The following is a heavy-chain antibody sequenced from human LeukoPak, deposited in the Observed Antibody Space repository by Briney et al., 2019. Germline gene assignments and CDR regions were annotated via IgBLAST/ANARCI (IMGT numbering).Heavy chain of an antibody. CDR3: AKDLLTSYPNTFGIDY. V-gene: IGHV3-23*01. J-gene: IGHJ4*02. CDR1: GFTFSSYA. Sequence: GGSLRLSCAASGFTFSSYAMSWVRQAPGKGLEWVSAISGSGGSTYYADPVKGRFTISRDNSKNTLYLQMNSLRAEDTAVYYCAKDLLTSYPNTFGIDYWGQGTLITVSS. CDR2: ISGSGGST. D-gene: IGHD3-16*01.